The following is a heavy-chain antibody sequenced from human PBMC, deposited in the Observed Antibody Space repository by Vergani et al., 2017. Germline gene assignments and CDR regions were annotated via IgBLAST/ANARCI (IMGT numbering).Heavy chain of an antibody. J-gene: IGHJ5*02. D-gene: IGHD3-3*01. Sequence: QVQLVESGGGVVQPGRSLRLSCAASGFTFSSYAMHWVRQAPGKGLEWVAVISYDGSNKYYADSVKGRFTISRNNSKNTLYLQMNSLRAEDTAVYYCAIAPTIFGVGSLDPWFDPWGQGTLVTVSS. CDR3: AIAPTIFGVGSLDPWFDP. CDR2: ISYDGSNK. CDR1: GFTFSSYA. V-gene: IGHV3-30-3*01.